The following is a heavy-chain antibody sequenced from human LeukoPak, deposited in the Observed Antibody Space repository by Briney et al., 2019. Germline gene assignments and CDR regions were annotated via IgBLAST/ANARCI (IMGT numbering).Heavy chain of an antibody. J-gene: IGHJ4*02. V-gene: IGHV4-59*12. Sequence: SETLSLTCTVSGGSISSYYWSWIRQPPGKGLEWIGYIYYSGSTNYNPSLKSRVTISVDTSKNQFSLKLSSVTAADTAVYYCARDPRDIVATMYFDYWGQGTLVTVSS. CDR3: ARDPRDIVATMYFDY. D-gene: IGHD5-12*01. CDR2: IYYSGST. CDR1: GGSISSYY.